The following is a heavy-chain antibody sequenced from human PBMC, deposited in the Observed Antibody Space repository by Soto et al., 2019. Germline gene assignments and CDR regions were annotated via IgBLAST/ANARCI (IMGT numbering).Heavy chain of an antibody. CDR3: AAEGTVTTGMDV. Sequence: QMQLVQSGPEVKKPGTSVKVSCKASGFTFTSSAMQWGRQARGQRLEWIGWIVVGSGNTNYAQKFQKRVTITRDMSTSTSYMELSSLRSEDTAVYYCAAEGTVTTGMDVWGQGTTVTVSS. J-gene: IGHJ6*02. D-gene: IGHD4-17*01. V-gene: IGHV1-58*02. CDR1: GFTFTSSA. CDR2: IVVGSGNT.